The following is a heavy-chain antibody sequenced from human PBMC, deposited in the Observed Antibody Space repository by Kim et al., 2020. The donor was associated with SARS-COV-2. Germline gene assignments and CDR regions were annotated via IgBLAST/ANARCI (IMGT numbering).Heavy chain of an antibody. Sequence: RGISTEYADSVKGRFTIPRDNSKNTLHLQTNSRGVEDTAIYYCAKAPPGNWGQGALVTVSA. V-gene: IGHV3-23*01. J-gene: IGHJ4*02. CDR2: RGIST. CDR3: AKAPPGN.